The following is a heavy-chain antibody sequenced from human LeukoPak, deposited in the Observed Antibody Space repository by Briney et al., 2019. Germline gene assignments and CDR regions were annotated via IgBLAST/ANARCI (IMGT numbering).Heavy chain of an antibody. D-gene: IGHD4-17*01. CDR3: ASQYGDLDYFDY. Sequence: GGSLRLSCAASGFTFSSYSMNWVRQAPGKGLEWVSSISSSSSYIYYADSVKGRFTISGDNSKNTLYLQMNSLRAEDTAVYYCASQYGDLDYFDYWGQGTLVTVSS. CDR1: GFTFSSYS. CDR2: ISSSSSYI. V-gene: IGHV3-21*01. J-gene: IGHJ4*02.